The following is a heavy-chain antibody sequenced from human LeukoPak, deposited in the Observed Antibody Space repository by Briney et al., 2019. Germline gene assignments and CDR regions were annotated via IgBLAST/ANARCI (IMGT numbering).Heavy chain of an antibody. D-gene: IGHD6-19*01. CDR1: GFTFSSYA. J-gene: IGHJ4*02. Sequence: GGSLRLSCAASGFTFSSYAMTWVRQAPGKGLEWVPSISGSGYGTYYADSMKGRFTISRDNSKNTVYLEMNSLRADDTAIYFCAKESGYSSAWLNYWGQGTLVTVSS. V-gene: IGHV3-23*01. CDR3: AKESGYSSAWLNY. CDR2: ISGSGYGT.